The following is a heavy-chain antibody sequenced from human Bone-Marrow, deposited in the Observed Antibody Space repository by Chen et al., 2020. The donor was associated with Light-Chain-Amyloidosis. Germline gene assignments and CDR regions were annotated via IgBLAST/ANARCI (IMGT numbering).Heavy chain of an antibody. CDR2: ISGSGGSS. V-gene: IGHV3-23*04. CDR1: GFAFSSYA. J-gene: IGHJ3*02. CDR3: AKDISYDDILPGYPADAFDI. D-gene: IGHD3-9*01. Sequence: EVQLVESGGGLLQRGGSLRLSCAASGFAFSSYAMSWVRQAPGKGLEWVSTISGSGGSSDYGYSVKGRLTMSRDNSKNALFLQMNSLRAEDTAVYYCAKDISYDDILPGYPADAFDIWGQGTMVTVSS.